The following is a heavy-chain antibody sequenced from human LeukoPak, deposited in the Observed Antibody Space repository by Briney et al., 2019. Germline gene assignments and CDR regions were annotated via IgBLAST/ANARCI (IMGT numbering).Heavy chain of an antibody. CDR1: GFSLSTSGVG. CDR3: AHKGVGSGSYTV. Sequence: TKSGPTLVNPTQTLTLTCTFSGFSLSTSGVGVAWIRQPPGKALEWLAVSYWNKDKSYSPSLKSRLTITKDTSKNQVVLIMTNLDPVDTATYYCAHKGVGSGSYTVWGQGTLVTVSS. CDR2: SYWNKDK. D-gene: IGHD3-10*01. V-gene: IGHV2-5*01. J-gene: IGHJ4*02.